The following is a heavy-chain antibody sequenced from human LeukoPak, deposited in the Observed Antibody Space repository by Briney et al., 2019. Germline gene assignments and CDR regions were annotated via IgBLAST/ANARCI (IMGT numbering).Heavy chain of an antibody. V-gene: IGHV3-66*02. D-gene: IGHD2-15*01. J-gene: IGHJ3*02. CDR3: AKGSFGYWRAFDI. CDR2: IYSGGGT. CDR1: GFTVSRSY. Sequence: PGGSLRLSCAASGFTVSRSYMSWVRQAPGKGLQGVSVIYSGGGTYYADSVKGRFTISRDNSKNTLYLQMNSLRSDYTAAYSSAKGSFGYWRAFDIWGQGTMVTVSS.